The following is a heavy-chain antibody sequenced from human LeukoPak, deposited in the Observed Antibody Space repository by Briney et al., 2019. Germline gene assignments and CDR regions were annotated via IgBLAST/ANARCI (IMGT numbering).Heavy chain of an antibody. V-gene: IGHV3-23*01. CDR3: AKDQEAITGTPSAS. D-gene: IGHD1-7*01. J-gene: IGHJ4*02. CDR1: GVTFDRYG. CDR2: ISSGGDRT. Sequence: GGSLRLSCAASGVTFDRYGMSWVRQAPGKGLEWVSTISSGGDRTYYADSVKGRFTISRDNSKNTLYLQLSSLRAEDTALYFCAKDQEAITGTPSASWGQGTLVIVSS.